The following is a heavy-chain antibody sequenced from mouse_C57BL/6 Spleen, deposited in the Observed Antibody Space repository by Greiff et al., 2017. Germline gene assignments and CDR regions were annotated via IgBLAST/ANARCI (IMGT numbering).Heavy chain of an antibody. D-gene: IGHD1-1*01. V-gene: IGHV5-4*01. Sequence: EVQLVESGGGLVKPGGSLKLSCAASGFTFSSYAMSWVRQTPEKRLEWVATISDGGSYTYYPDNVKGRFTISRDNAKNNLYLQMSHLKSEDTAMYYCARDNYYGRSFDYWGQGTTLTVSS. CDR2: ISDGGSYT. J-gene: IGHJ2*01. CDR3: ARDNYYGRSFDY. CDR1: GFTFSSYA.